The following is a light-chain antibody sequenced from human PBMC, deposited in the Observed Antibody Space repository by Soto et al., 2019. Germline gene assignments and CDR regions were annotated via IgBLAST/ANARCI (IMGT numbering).Light chain of an antibody. J-gene: IGLJ1*01. Sequence: QSVLTQPASVSASPGQSIAISCTGSSSDVGGYNYVSWHQQHPGKAPKLMIYDVSNRPSGVSNRFSGSKSGNTASLTISGLQAEDEADYYCSSYTSSTTYVFGAGTKLTVL. CDR3: SSYTSSTTYV. CDR1: SSDVGGYNY. V-gene: IGLV2-14*01. CDR2: DVS.